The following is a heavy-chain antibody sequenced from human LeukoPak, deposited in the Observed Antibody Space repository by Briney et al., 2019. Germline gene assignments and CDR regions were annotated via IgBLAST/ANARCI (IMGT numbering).Heavy chain of an antibody. Sequence: ASVKVSCKASGYSHTSDWMHWVRQAPGQGLEWMGAINSGSGSVSHAQKLQGRVTMTRDTATSTVYMELGSLGSEDTAVYYCTREVVGTTIKNFDSWGQGTLVTVSP. CDR2: INSGSGSV. J-gene: IGHJ4*02. V-gene: IGHV1-46*01. D-gene: IGHD4-11*01. CDR3: TREVVGTTIKNFDS. CDR1: GYSHTSDW.